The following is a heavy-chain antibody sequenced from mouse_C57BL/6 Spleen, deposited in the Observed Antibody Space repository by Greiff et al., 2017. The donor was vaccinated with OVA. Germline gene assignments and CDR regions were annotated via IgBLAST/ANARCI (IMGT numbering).Heavy chain of an antibody. CDR2: IYPGNSDT. Sequence: EVKLVESGTVLARPGASVKMSCKTSGYTFTSSWMHWVKQRPGQGLEWIGAIYPGNSDTNYNQKFKGKAKLTAVTSASTAYMELSSLTNEDSAVYDCTRSWTGTKWFAYWGQGTLVTVSA. D-gene: IGHD4-1*01. V-gene: IGHV1-5*01. J-gene: IGHJ3*01. CDR1: GYTFTSSW. CDR3: TRSWTGTKWFAY.